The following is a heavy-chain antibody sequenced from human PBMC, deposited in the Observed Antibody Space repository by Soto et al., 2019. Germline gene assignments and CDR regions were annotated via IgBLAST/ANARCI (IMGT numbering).Heavy chain of an antibody. J-gene: IGHJ5*02. CDR1: GITFSSHA. D-gene: IGHD3-22*01. CDR3: AKVYDRSGLGWFDP. Sequence: DVQLLESGGDLVQPGGSLRLSCAASGITFSSHAMAWVRQAPGKGLQWVSVISAGGGSAYYADSVKGRFTISRDNSNSRLSLQMNSLRAEDTAVYYCAKVYDRSGLGWFDPWGQGTLVTVSS. CDR2: ISAGGGSA. V-gene: IGHV3-23*01.